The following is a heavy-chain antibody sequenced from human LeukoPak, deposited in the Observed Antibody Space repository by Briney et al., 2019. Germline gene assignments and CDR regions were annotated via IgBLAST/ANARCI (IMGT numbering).Heavy chain of an antibody. D-gene: IGHD7-27*01. CDR2: ITSSSSSI. Sequence: PGGSLRLSCAASGFTFSSYSMNWVRRAPGKGLEWISYITSSSSSIHYADSVKGRFTVSRDNAKNSLYLQMNSLRDEDTAVYYCTRALGLFWGQGTLVTVSS. V-gene: IGHV3-48*02. CDR1: GFTFSSYS. CDR3: TRALGLF. J-gene: IGHJ4*02.